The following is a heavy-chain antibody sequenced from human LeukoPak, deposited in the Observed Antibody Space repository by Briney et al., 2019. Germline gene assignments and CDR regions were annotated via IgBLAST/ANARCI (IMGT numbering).Heavy chain of an antibody. CDR2: IRYDGSKS. Sequence: GGSLRLSCAASGFTFNSYGMHWVRQAPGKGLEWVAFIRYDGSKSYFADSVKGRFALSRDNSKNTLYLQMDSLRVEDTAVYYCVKDTDKYDNGRDWFDPWGQGTLVTVSS. V-gene: IGHV3-30*02. J-gene: IGHJ5*02. D-gene: IGHD3-22*01. CDR3: VKDTDKYDNGRDWFDP. CDR1: GFTFNSYG.